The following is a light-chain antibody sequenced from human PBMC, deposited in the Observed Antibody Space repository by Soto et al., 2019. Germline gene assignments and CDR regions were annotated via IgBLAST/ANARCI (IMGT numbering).Light chain of an antibody. Sequence: QSVLTQPPSASGTPGQRVTISCSGSSSNIGRNAVNWYQQVPGTAPKLLIFSNNQRPSGGPDRFAGSKSGTSASLAISGLQSDDEADYFCAAWDDSLNGPVFGGGTKLTVL. CDR1: SSNIGRNA. CDR2: SNN. J-gene: IGLJ2*01. V-gene: IGLV1-44*01. CDR3: AAWDDSLNGPV.